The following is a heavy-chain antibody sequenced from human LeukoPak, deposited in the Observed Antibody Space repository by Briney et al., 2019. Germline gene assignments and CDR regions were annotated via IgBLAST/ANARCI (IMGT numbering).Heavy chain of an antibody. CDR1: GGSISSSSYY. CDR2: IYYSGST. J-gene: IGHJ4*02. V-gene: IGHV4-39*07. Sequence: PSETLSLTCTVSGGSISSSSYYWGWIRQPPGKGLEWIGSIYYSGSTYYNPSLKSRVTISVDTSKNQFSLKLSSVTAADTAVYYCARGKDGLSSGYWGQGTLVTVSS. D-gene: IGHD1-26*01. CDR3: ARGKDGLSSGY.